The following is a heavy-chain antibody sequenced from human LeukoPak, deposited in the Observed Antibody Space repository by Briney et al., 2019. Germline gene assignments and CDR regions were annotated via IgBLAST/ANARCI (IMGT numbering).Heavy chain of an antibody. J-gene: IGHJ4*02. CDR1: GFTFSSYG. CDR3: AKRDYQPLSGYFDY. V-gene: IGHV3-30*02. CDR2: IRYDGSNK. D-gene: IGHD2-2*01. Sequence: GGSLRLSCAASGFTFSSYGMHWVRQAPGKGLEWVAFIRYDGSNKYYADSVKGRFTISRGNSKNTLYLQMNSLRAEDTAVYYCAKRDYQPLSGYFDYWGQGTLVTVSS.